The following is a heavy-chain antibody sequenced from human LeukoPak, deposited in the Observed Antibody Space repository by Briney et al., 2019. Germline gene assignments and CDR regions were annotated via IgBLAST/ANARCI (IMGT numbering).Heavy chain of an antibody. D-gene: IGHD3-10*01. CDR3: ARGAWDGSGSYYQYYFDY. CDR1: GGTFSSYA. CDR2: IIPIFGTA. Sequence: ASVKVSCKASGGTFSSYAISWVRQAPGQGLEWMGGIIPIFGTANYAQKFQGRVTITADKSTSTAYMELSSLRSEDTAVYYCARGAWDGSGSYYQYYFDYWGQGTLVTVSS. J-gene: IGHJ4*02. V-gene: IGHV1-69*06.